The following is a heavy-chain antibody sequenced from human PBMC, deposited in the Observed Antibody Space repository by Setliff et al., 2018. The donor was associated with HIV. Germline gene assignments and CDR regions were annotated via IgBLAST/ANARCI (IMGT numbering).Heavy chain of an antibody. J-gene: IGHJ4*02. CDR2: MTASGSTI. Sequence: GGSLRLSCEASGFTVSSSYMAWVRQAPGKGLEWVSYMTASGSTIYYADSVKGRFTVSRDNAKNTLYPQMNSLRAEDTAVYFCVRAPPNSEYWGRGTLVTVSS. CDR3: VRAPPNSEY. CDR1: GFTVSSSY. V-gene: IGHV3-48*03.